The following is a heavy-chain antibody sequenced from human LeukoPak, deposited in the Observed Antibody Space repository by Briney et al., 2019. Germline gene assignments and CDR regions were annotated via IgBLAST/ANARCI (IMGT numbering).Heavy chain of an antibody. CDR3: AKVRQRWLQLVFHDAFDI. Sequence: PGGSLRLSCAASGFTFSSYWMHWVRQAPGKGLVWVSRINSDGSSTSYADSVKGRFTISRDNAKNTLYLQMNSLRAEDTAVYYCAKVRQRWLQLVFHDAFDIWGQGTMVTVSS. V-gene: IGHV3-74*01. J-gene: IGHJ3*02. CDR2: INSDGSST. D-gene: IGHD5-24*01. CDR1: GFTFSSYW.